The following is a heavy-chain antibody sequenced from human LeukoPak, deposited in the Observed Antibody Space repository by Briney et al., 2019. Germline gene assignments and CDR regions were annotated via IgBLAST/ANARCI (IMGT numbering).Heavy chain of an antibody. D-gene: IGHD3-3*01. V-gene: IGHV3-30*04. CDR2: ISYDGSNK. CDR1: GFTFSSYA. J-gene: IGHJ6*02. CDR3: ARDIIRFLEWSRGNPVYYYYGMDV. Sequence: PGGSLRLSCAASGFTFSSYAMHWVRQAPGKGLEWVAVISYDGSNKYYADSVKGRFTISRDNSKNTLYLQMNSLRAEDTAVYYCARDIIRFLEWSRGNPVYYYYGMDVWGQGTTVTVS.